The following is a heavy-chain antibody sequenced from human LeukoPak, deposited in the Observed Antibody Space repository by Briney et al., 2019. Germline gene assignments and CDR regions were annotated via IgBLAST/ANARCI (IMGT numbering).Heavy chain of an antibody. CDR1: GFTFSSYA. CDR2: ISYDGSNK. J-gene: IGHJ4*02. CDR3: ARGNPLEDYFDY. Sequence: PGGSLRLSCAASGFTFSSYAMSWVRQAPGKGLEWVAVISYDGSNKYYADSVKGRFTISRDNSKNTLYLQMNSLRAEDTAVYYCARGNPLEDYFDYWGQGTLVTVSS. V-gene: IGHV3-30*14. D-gene: IGHD5-24*01.